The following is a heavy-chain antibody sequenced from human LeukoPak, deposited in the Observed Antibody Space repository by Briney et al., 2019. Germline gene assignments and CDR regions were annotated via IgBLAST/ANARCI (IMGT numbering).Heavy chain of an antibody. V-gene: IGHV4-34*01. J-gene: IGHJ5*02. CDR3: ARGELELLTTNWFDP. D-gene: IGHD1-7*01. Sequence: SETLSLTCVVYGGSFSGYYWSWIRQPPGKGLEWIGEINHSGSTNYNPSLKSRVTISVDTSKNQFSLKLSSVTAADTAVYYCARGELELLTTNWFDPWGQGTLVTVSS. CDR1: GGSFSGYY. CDR2: INHSGST.